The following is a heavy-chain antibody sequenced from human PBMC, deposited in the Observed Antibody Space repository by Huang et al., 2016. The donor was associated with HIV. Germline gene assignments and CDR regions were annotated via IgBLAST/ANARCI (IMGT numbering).Heavy chain of an antibody. V-gene: IGHV4-30-4*08. Sequence: QVHLQESGPGLVEPSQTLSLTCTVSGGSISSGGYYWTWIRQPPGKGLESIGYIYYSGSTYYNPALKSRVTRSVDTSKNRFSLKVTSMTAADTAVYYCGRFSYYSDSTISQYLQLWGQGALVTVSS. J-gene: IGHJ1*01. D-gene: IGHD3-22*01. CDR2: IYYSGST. CDR1: GGSISSGGYY. CDR3: GRFSYYSDSTISQYLQL.